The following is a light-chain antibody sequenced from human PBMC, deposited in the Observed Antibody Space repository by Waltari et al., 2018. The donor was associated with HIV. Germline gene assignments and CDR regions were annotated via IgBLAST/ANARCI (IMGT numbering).Light chain of an antibody. CDR1: TIGSKG. V-gene: IGLV3-21*02. CDR2: DDS. J-gene: IGLJ2*01. CDR3: QVWDSSTDLRV. Sequence: SYVLTQPPSVSVAPGQTARITCGGDTIGSKGVHWYQKKPSQAPVLVVYDDSDRPSGIPERFSGSSSWNTATLTISRVEAGDEADFYCQVWDSSTDLRVFGGGTKLTVL.